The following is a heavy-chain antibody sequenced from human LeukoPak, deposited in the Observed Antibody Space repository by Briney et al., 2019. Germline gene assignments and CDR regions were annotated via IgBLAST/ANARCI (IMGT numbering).Heavy chain of an antibody. D-gene: IGHD7-27*01. Sequence: PSETLSLTCTVSGGFVSRESWTWIRQFPDKRLEWIGYISHSGSTNYNPSLKSRVTISVDTSKNQFSLKLSSVTAADTAVYYYARAGDEDYFDYWGQGTLVTVSS. CDR2: ISHSGST. CDR1: GGFVSRES. V-gene: IGHV4-59*02. CDR3: ARAGDEDYFDY. J-gene: IGHJ4*02.